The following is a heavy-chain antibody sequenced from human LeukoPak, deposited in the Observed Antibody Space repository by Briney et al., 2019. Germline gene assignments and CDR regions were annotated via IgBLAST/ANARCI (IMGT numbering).Heavy chain of an antibody. D-gene: IGHD4/OR15-4a*01. Sequence: SVKVSCKASGGTFSSYAISWVRQAPGQGLEWMGGIIPIFGTANYAQKFQGRVTMTRDTSISTAYMELGRLTSDDTAVYYCARGGPTYGSKYNWFDPWGQGTLVTVSS. CDR2: IIPIFGTA. V-gene: IGHV1-69*05. J-gene: IGHJ5*02. CDR1: GGTFSSYA. CDR3: ARGGPTYGSKYNWFDP.